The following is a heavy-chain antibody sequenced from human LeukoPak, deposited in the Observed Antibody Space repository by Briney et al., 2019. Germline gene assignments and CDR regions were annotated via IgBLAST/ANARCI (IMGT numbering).Heavy chain of an antibody. CDR1: GGSISSCY. D-gene: IGHD3-3*01. J-gene: IGHJ4*02. CDR3: ARAAHGYDFWSGYLD. CDR2: IYYSGST. V-gene: IGHV4-59*01. Sequence: SETLSLTCTVSGGSISSCYWSWIRQPPGKGLEWIGYIYYSGSTNYNPSLKSRVTISVDTSKNQFSLKLSSVTAADTAVYYCARAAHGYDFWSGYLDWGQGTLVTVSS.